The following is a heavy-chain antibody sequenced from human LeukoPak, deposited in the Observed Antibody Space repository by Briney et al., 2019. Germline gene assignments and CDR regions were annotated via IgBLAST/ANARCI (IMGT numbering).Heavy chain of an antibody. CDR2: ISYDGSNK. J-gene: IGHJ4*02. D-gene: IGHD2-15*01. V-gene: IGHV3-30*04. CDR1: GFTFSSYA. Sequence: HPGRSLTLSCAASGFTFSSYAMQWLRPAPGKRLEWVLVISYDGSNKYYADSVKGRFTISRDNSNNTLYLQMNSLRAEDTPLYYCARDLGYCSGGSCYREQWLIDYWGQGTLVTVSS. CDR3: ARDLGYCSGGSCYREQWLIDY.